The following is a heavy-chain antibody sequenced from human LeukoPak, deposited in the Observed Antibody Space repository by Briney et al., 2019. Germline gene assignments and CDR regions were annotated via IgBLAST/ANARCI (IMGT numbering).Heavy chain of an antibody. CDR3: ATTDETAACDS. J-gene: IGHJ4*02. CDR1: GFTFSRYW. Sequence: GGSLRLSCATSGFTFSRYWMHWVRQAPGEGLVWVSRINNDGSSTTYAGSVKGRFTISRDNAENTLYLQMNSLRAEDTAIYYCATTDETAACDSWGQGTLVTVSS. V-gene: IGHV3-74*01. CDR2: INNDGSST. D-gene: IGHD2-21*02.